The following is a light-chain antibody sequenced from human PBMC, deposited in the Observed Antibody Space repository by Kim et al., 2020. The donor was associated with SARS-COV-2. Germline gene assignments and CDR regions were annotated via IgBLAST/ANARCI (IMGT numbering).Light chain of an antibody. CDR3: QQYNTWLIT. J-gene: IGKJ5*01. V-gene: IGKV3D-15*01. CDR1: QSVSTN. CDR2: GAS. Sequence: VSPGERATRPGRASQSVSTNLAWYQQQPGQAPRLLIYGASTRATGIPARFSGSGSGTEFTLTISSLQSEDFAVYYCQQYNTWLITFGQGTRLEIK.